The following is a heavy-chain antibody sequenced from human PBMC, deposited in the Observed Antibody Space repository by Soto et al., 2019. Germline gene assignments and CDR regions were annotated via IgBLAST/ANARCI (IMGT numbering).Heavy chain of an antibody. CDR2: IYYSGST. CDR3: ARADGGGYCSSTSCYTSYFQH. Sequence: LSLTCTVSGGSISSYYWSWIRQPPGKGLEWIGYIYYSGSTNYNPSLKSRVTISVDTSKNQFSLKLSSVTAADTAVYYCARADGGGYCSSTSCYTSYFQHWGQGTLVTVSS. D-gene: IGHD2-2*02. CDR1: GGSISSYY. V-gene: IGHV4-59*01. J-gene: IGHJ1*01.